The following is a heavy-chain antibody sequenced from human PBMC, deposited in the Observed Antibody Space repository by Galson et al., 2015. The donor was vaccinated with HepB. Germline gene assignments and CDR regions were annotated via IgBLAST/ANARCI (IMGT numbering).Heavy chain of an antibody. V-gene: IGHV3-66*01. D-gene: IGHD2-21*01. CDR1: GFTINSNS. CDR3: ARDVGPPYYLFYYMDV. CDR2: IYRGGNT. Sequence: SLRLSCAASGFTINSNSMSWVRQAPGKGLEWVSIIYRGGNTDYAHSVKGRFSISRDNSNNTLYLQMKSLRAEDTAVYYCARDVGPPYYLFYYMDVWGKGTTVSVSS. J-gene: IGHJ6*03.